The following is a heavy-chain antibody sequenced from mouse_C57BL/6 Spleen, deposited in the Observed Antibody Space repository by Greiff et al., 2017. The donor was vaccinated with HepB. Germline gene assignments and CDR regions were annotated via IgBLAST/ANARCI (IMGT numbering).Heavy chain of an antibody. V-gene: IGHV1-80*01. D-gene: IGHD1-1*01. Sequence: VQLQQSGAELVKPGASVKISCKASGYAFSSYWMNWVKQRPGKGLEWIGQIYPGDGDTNYNGKFKGKATLTADKSSSTAYMRLSSLTSEDSAVYFCARSHYYGSSYWYFDVWGTGTTVTVSS. CDR3: ARSHYYGSSYWYFDV. J-gene: IGHJ1*03. CDR2: IYPGDGDT. CDR1: GYAFSSYW.